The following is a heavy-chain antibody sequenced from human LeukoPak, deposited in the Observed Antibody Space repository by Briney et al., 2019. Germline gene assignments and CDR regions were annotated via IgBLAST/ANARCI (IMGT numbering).Heavy chain of an antibody. V-gene: IGHV5-51*01. D-gene: IGHD3-3*01. J-gene: IGHJ4*02. CDR2: IYPGDSDT. CDR3: AKGNGFYFDY. CDR1: GCSFTSYW. Sequence: GESLKISCKGSGCSFTSYWIGWVRQMPGKGLERMGIIYPGDSDTTYSPSFQGQVTISVDKSISTAYLQWSSLKASDTAMYFCAKGNGFYFDYWGQGTLVTVSS.